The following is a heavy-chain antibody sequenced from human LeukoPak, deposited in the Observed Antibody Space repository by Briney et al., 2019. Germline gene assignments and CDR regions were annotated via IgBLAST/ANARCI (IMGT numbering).Heavy chain of an antibody. V-gene: IGHV3-66*01. D-gene: IGHD1-26*01. J-gene: IGHJ4*02. CDR2: LYSGGIT. CDR1: GFTVATNY. Sequence: GGSLRLSCAASGFTVATNYMSWVRQAPGKGLEWVSVLYSGGITYYPNSVKGRFTISRDNSKNTLYLQMNSLRAEDTAVYYCARIASGSYADCWGQGTLVTVSS. CDR3: ARIASGSYADC.